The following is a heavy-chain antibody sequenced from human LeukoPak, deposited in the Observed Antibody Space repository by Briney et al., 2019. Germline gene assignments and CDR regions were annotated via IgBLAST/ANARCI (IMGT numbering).Heavy chain of an antibody. CDR3: ARGPIPDY. J-gene: IGHJ4*02. D-gene: IGHD2-2*02. V-gene: IGHV3-21*01. CDR2: ISGTSTSI. CDR1: GFTFSSYS. Sequence: GGSLRLSCAASGFTFSSYSMNWVRQAPGKGLEWVSSISGTSTSIYYADSVKGRSTISRDNAKNSLYLQMNSLRAEDTAVYYCARGPIPDYWGQGTLVTVSS.